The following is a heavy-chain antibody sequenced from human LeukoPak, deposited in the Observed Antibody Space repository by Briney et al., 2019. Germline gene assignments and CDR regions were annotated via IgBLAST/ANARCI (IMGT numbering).Heavy chain of an antibody. CDR2: ISYDGSHK. CDR3: ARAEAVAGRRGFDY. Sequence: PGGSLRLSCAASGFAFSSYGMHWVRQAPGKGLEWVAVISYDGSHKYYTDSVKGRFTISRDNSKNTPYLQMNSLRAEDTAVYYCARAEAVAGRRGFDYWGQRTLVTVSP. J-gene: IGHJ4*02. V-gene: IGHV3-30*03. D-gene: IGHD6-19*01. CDR1: GFAFSSYG.